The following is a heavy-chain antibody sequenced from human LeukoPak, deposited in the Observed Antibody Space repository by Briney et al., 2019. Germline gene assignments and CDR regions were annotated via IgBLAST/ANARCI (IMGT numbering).Heavy chain of an antibody. CDR2: IKQDGSEK. V-gene: IGHV3-7*01. Sequence: PGGSLRLSCAASGFTFSSYWMSWVRQAPGKGLEWVANIKQDGSEKNYVDSVKGRFTISRDNAKNSLYLQMNSLRAEDTAVYYCARDGLPTASAYSGYEPGGFSDYWGQGMLVTVSS. D-gene: IGHD5-12*01. CDR1: GFTFSSYW. CDR3: ARDGLPTASAYSGYEPGGFSDY. J-gene: IGHJ4*02.